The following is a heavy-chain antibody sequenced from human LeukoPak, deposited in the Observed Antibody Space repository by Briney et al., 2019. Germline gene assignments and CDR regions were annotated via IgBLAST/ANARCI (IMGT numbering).Heavy chain of an antibody. D-gene: IGHD6-19*01. Sequence: SETLSLTCTVSGGSISSYYWSWIRQPPGKGLEWIGYIYYSGSTNYNPSLKNRVTISVDTSKNQFSLKLSSVTAADTAVYYCASGGSTGYSSGWYGLGAFDIWGQGTMVTVSS. CDR1: GGSISSYY. V-gene: IGHV4-59*01. CDR2: IYYSGST. CDR3: ASGGSTGYSSGWYGLGAFDI. J-gene: IGHJ3*02.